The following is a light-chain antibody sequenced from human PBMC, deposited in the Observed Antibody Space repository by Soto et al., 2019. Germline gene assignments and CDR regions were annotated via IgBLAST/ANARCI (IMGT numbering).Light chain of an antibody. J-gene: IGLJ2*01. CDR3: QSYDSSLSGSEV. CDR1: SSNIGAGYD. Sequence: QSVLTQPPSVSGAPGQRVTISCTGSSSNIGAGYDVHWYQQLPGKAPKLLIYGNSNRPSGVPDRFSGSKSGTSASLAITGLQAEDEADYYCQSYDSSLSGSEVFGGGTKLTVL. V-gene: IGLV1-40*01. CDR2: GNS.